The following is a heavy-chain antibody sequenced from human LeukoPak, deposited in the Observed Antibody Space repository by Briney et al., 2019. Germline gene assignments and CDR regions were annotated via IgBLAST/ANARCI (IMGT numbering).Heavy chain of an antibody. J-gene: IGHJ3*02. V-gene: IGHV3-23*01. CDR3: AKDRDRHYYDSSGYRRNAFDI. D-gene: IGHD3-22*01. CDR1: GFTFSTYS. CDR2: ISGSGGST. Sequence: GGSLRLSCAASGFTFSTYSMNWVRQAPGKGLEWVSAISGSGGSTYYADSVKGRFTISRDNSKNTLYLQMNSLRAEDTAVYYCAKDRDRHYYDSSGYRRNAFDIWGQGTMVTVSS.